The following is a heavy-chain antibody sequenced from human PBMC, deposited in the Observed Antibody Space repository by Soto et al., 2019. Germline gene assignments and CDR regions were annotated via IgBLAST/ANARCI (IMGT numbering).Heavy chain of an antibody. D-gene: IGHD2-2*01. Sequence: EVQLVESGGGLVKPGGSLRLSCAASGFSFSSYSMNWVRQAPGKGLEWVSSISSSSSSDYIYYADSVKGRFSISRDNAKNSLYLQMNSLRADDTAVYYCVRQGSSTKYYTMDVWGQGTTVTVSS. J-gene: IGHJ6*02. V-gene: IGHV3-21*04. CDR2: ISSSSSSDYI. CDR3: VRQGSSTKYYTMDV. CDR1: GFSFSSYS.